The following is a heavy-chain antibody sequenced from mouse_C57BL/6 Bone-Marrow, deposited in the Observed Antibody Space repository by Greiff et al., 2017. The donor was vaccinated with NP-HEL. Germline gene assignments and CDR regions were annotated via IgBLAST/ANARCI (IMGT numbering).Heavy chain of an antibody. V-gene: IGHV1-26*01. D-gene: IGHD3-3*01. CDR2: INPNNGGT. CDR3: ARGTALAMDY. Sequence: VQLKQSGPELVKPGASVKISCKASGYTFTDYYMNWVKQSHGKSLEWIGDINPNNGGTSYNQKFKGKATLTVDKSSSTAYMELRSLTSEDSAVYYCARGTALAMDYWGQGTSVTVSS. CDR1: GYTFTDYY. J-gene: IGHJ4*01.